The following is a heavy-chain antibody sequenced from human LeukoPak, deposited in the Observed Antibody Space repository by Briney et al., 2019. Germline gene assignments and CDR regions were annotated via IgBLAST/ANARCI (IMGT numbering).Heavy chain of an antibody. CDR2: ISYDGSNK. J-gene: IGHJ4*02. Sequence: AGGSLRLSCAASGFTFSSYAMHWVRQAPGKGLEWVAVISYDGSNKYYADSVKGRFTISRDNSKNTLYLQMNSLRAEDTAVYYCARGTFGPSSGDIPACYFDYWGQGTLVTVSS. CDR1: GFTFSSYA. CDR3: ARGTFGPSSGDIPACYFDY. V-gene: IGHV3-30-3*01. D-gene: IGHD3/OR15-3a*01.